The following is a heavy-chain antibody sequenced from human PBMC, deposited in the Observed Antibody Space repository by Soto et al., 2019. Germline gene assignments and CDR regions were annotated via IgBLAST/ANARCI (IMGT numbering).Heavy chain of an antibody. CDR3: ATGGASYYDTSGYFPYQYYGMDV. V-gene: IGHV4-34*01. CDR1: GGSFSGSY. Sequence: SETLSLTCAVYGGSFSGSYWNWIRQPPGKGLEWIGEINDSGSTNYNPSLKSRVTISVDTSKNQFSLKLSSVTAADTAVYFCATGGASYYDTSGYFPYQYYGMDVWGHGTTVT. D-gene: IGHD3-22*01. J-gene: IGHJ6*02. CDR2: INDSGST.